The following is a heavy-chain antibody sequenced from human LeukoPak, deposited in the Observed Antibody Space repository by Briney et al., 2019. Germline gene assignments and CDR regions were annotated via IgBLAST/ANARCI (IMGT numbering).Heavy chain of an antibody. Sequence: GGSVRLSCSASGFTFSNAWMSWVGQAPGQGRKGVGCVKSKTDGCTTDYAAPVKGRFTISRDDSKNPLYLQMNSLKTEDTAVYYCTTDWGDTAPYYYYGMDAWGQGNPVTASS. J-gene: IGHJ6*02. CDR2: VKSKTDGCTT. D-gene: IGHD3-16*01. CDR1: GFTFSNAW. V-gene: IGHV3-15*01. CDR3: TTDWGDTAPYYYYGMDA.